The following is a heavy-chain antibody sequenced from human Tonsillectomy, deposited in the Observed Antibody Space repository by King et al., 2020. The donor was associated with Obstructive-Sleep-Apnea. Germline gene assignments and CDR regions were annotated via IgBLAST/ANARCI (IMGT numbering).Heavy chain of an antibody. Sequence: VQLVQSGAEVKKPGASVKVSCKASGYTFTGYYMHWVRQAPGQGLEWMGWINPNSGGTNYAQRFQGRVTVTRDTSIRTAYMELSRLTSDDTAVYYCAREAIGITMVRGADYWGQGTLVTVSS. D-gene: IGHD3-10*01. CDR3: AREAIGITMVRGADY. J-gene: IGHJ4*02. CDR2: INPNSGGT. V-gene: IGHV1-2*02. CDR1: GYTFTGYY.